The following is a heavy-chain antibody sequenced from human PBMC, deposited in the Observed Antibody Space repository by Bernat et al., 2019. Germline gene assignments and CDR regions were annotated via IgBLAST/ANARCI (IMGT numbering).Heavy chain of an antibody. J-gene: IGHJ3*02. CDR1: GGSFSGYY. CDR3: ARINYYDNIWGTYRFDI. Sequence: QVQLQQWGAGLLKPSESLSLTCAVYGGSFSGYYWTWIRQPPGKGLEWIGEINHSGSTNYNPSLKSRVTISVDTSKNQFSLKFISVTAADTAVYYCARINYYDNIWGTYRFDIWGQGTMAPSLQ. CDR2: INHSGST. D-gene: IGHD3-16*02. V-gene: IGHV4-34*01.